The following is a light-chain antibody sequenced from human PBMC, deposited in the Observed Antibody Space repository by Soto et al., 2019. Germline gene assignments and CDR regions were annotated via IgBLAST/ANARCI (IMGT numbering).Light chain of an antibody. CDR2: DVS. CDR1: SSDVGAYNS. J-gene: IGLJ1*01. V-gene: IGLV2-14*01. Sequence: QSVLTQPASVSGSPGQSIAISCTGTSSDVGAYNSVSWYQQYPGKAPKLMIHDVSNRPSGVSDRFSGSKSGNTASLTISGLQAEDEADYFCSSYTSSSSYVCGSGTKLTVL. CDR3: SSYTSSSSYV.